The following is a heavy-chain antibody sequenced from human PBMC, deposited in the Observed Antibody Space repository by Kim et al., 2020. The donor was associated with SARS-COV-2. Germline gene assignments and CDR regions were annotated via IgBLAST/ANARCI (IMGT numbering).Heavy chain of an antibody. CDR1: GGSISSSSYY. CDR3: ARDLSTRGTFDY. Sequence: SETLSLTCTVSGGSISSSSYYWGWIRQPPGKGLEWIGSIYYSGSTYYNPSLKSRVTISVDTSKNQFSLKLSSVTAADTAVYYCARDLSTRGTFDYWGQGTLVTVSS. D-gene: IGHD3-10*01. CDR2: IYYSGST. J-gene: IGHJ4*02. V-gene: IGHV4-39*07.